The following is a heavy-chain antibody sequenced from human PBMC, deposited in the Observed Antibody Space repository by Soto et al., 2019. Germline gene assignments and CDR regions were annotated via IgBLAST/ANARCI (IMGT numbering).Heavy chain of an antibody. CDR3: ARGVEGSAFDV. J-gene: IGHJ3*01. CDR2: TYYRSNWRH. D-gene: IGHD2-15*01. Sequence: SQTLSLTCAISVDSVSSNTAAWNWIMSSPSRGLEWLGRTYYRSNWRHDYAVSVKSRITVNPDTSKNHFSLQLNSVTPDDTAVYYCARGVEGSAFDVWGQG. CDR1: VDSVSSNTAA. V-gene: IGHV6-1*01.